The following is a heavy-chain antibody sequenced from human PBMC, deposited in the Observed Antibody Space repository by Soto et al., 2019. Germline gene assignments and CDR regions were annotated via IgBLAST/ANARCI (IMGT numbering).Heavy chain of an antibody. CDR1: GGSISSSSYY. V-gene: IGHV4-39*01. CDR3: VRLPIYYGMDV. CDR2: IYYSGST. J-gene: IGHJ6*02. Sequence: SETLSLTCTVSGGSISSSSYYWGWIRQPPGKGLEWIGSIYYSGSTYYNPSLKSRVTISVDTSKNQFSLKLSSVTAADTAVYYCVRLPIYYGMDVWGQGTTVTVSS.